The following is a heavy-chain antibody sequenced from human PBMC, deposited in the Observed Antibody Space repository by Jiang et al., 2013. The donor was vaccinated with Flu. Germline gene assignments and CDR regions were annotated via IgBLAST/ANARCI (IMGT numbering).Heavy chain of an antibody. CDR3: ARQSRDRRPFQH. V-gene: IGHV4-59*08. J-gene: IGHJ1*01. CDR1: GGSISSYY. Sequence: GPGLVKPSETLSLTCTVSGGSISSYYWSWIRQPPGKGLEWIGYIYYSGSTNYNPSLKSRVTISVDTSKNQFSLKLSSVTAADTAVYCCARQSRDRRPFQHWGQGTLVTVSS. CDR2: IYYSGST.